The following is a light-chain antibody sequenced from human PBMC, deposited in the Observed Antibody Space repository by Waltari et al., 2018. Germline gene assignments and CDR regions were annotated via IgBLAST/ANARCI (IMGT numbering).Light chain of an antibody. V-gene: IGKV3-11*01. CDR3: QQRSEWPRT. CDR2: DAS. J-gene: IGKJ1*01. CDR1: PSIGSY. Sequence: ELVLTQSPATLSLSPGERATLPCRASPSIGSYLGWYQQKPGQAPRLLIYDASNRVTGISGRFSGSGSGTDFTLTINNVQPEDFAVYYCQQRSEWPRTFGQGTKVDLK.